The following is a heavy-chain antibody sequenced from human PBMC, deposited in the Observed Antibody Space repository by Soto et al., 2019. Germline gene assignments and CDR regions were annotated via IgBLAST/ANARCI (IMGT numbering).Heavy chain of an antibody. Sequence: KTSETLSLTCAVYGGSFANYYWNWIRQPPGKGLEWIGEINYSGSTDYNPSLESRVTISVDTSKNQFSLNLSSVTAADTAIYYCARVGGYTSGWYLDYFDYWGQGTVVTVSS. J-gene: IGHJ4*02. D-gene: IGHD6-19*01. CDR1: GGSFANYY. CDR3: ARVGGYTSGWYLDYFDY. V-gene: IGHV4-34*01. CDR2: INYSGST.